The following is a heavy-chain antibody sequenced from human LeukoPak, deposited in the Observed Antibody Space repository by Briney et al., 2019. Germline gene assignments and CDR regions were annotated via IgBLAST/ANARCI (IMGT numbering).Heavy chain of an antibody. CDR2: IYYSGST. D-gene: IGHD1-14*01. Sequence: SETLSLTCTVSGGSISSYYWSWIRQPPGKGLEWIGYIYYSGSTNYNPSLKSRVTISVDTSKNQFSLKLSSVTAADTAVYYCARQYTRGVGDYWGQGTLVTVSS. J-gene: IGHJ4*02. CDR3: ARQYTRGVGDY. V-gene: IGHV4-59*08. CDR1: GGSISSYY.